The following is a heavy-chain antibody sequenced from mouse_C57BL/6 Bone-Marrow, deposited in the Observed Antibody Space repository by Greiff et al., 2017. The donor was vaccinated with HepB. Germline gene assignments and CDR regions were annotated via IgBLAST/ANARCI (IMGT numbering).Heavy chain of an antibody. Sequence: EVQLQQSGPELVKPGASVKISCKASGYTFTDYYMNWVKQSHGKSLEWIGDINPNNGGTSYNQKFKGKATLTVDKSSSTAYMELRSLTSEDSAVYYCARHYGSPPFAYWGQGTLVTVSA. CDR1: GYTFTDYY. CDR2: INPNNGGT. V-gene: IGHV1-26*01. D-gene: IGHD1-1*01. J-gene: IGHJ3*01. CDR3: ARHYGSPPFAY.